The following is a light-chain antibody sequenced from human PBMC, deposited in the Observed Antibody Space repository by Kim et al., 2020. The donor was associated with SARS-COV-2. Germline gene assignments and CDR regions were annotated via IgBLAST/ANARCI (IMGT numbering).Light chain of an antibody. V-gene: IGKV3-20*01. CDR3: QQYDNTPGLT. CDR2: GAS. CDR1: QSVSSRY. J-gene: IGKJ4*01. Sequence: EIVLTQSPGTLSLSPGERATLSCRASQSVSSRYLAWYQQKPGQAPRLLIYGASKRASGIADRFSGSGSGTDFTLTISRLEPEDVAVYYCQQYDNTPGLTFGGGTKVDIK.